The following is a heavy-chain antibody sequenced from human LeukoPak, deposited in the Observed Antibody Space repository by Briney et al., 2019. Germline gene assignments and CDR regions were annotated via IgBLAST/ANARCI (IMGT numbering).Heavy chain of an antibody. Sequence: PSETLSLTCAVSGDSVATGSYYWSWIRQPAGTGLEWIGRISSSGSTNYNPSLKSRVTISVDTSKNQFSLKLSSVTAADTAVYFCARGPYSYDSSGAFDIWGQGTMVTVSS. D-gene: IGHD3-22*01. J-gene: IGHJ3*02. CDR2: ISSSGST. CDR1: GDSVATGSYY. CDR3: ARGPYSYDSSGAFDI. V-gene: IGHV4-61*02.